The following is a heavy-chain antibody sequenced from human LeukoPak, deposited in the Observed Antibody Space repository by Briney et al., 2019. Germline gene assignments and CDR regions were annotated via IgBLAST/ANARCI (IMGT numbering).Heavy chain of an antibody. V-gene: IGHV4-4*07. CDR1: GDSISSYY. D-gene: IGHD3-3*01. CDR2: IYTSGST. J-gene: IGHJ6*02. Sequence: PSETLSLTCTVSGDSISSYYWSWVRQPAGKGLEWIGRIYTSGSTNYTPSLKSRVTMSVDTSKNQFSLKLSSVTAADTAVYYCAREQYDFWTGYYRDYYYGMDVWGQGTTVTVSS. CDR3: AREQYDFWTGYYRDYYYGMDV.